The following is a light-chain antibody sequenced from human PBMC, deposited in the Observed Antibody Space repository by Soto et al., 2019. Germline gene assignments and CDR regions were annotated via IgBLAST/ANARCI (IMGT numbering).Light chain of an antibody. CDR2: EVS. V-gene: IGLV2-23*02. Sequence: QSVLTQPASVSGSPGQSITISCTGTSSDVGSYNLVSWYQQHPGKAPKLMIYEVSKRPSGVSNRFSGSKSGNTASLTISGLQAEDEADYYRCPYAGRSTFVVFGGGTQLTVL. J-gene: IGLJ2*01. CDR3: CPYAGRSTFVV. CDR1: SSDVGSYNL.